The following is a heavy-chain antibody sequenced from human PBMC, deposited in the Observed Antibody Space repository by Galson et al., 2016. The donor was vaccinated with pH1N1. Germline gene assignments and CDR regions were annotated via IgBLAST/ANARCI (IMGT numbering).Heavy chain of an antibody. CDR2: IYDSETT. Sequence: LTCTVSGGSISSGYSYWSWIRQPPGKGLECIAYIYDSETTYYNPSLTSRVTISVDTSRSQFSLKLTSVTAADAAVYYCARGIRATYPDLTCNLYSWGQGPLVTVSS. D-gene: IGHD4/OR15-4a*01. V-gene: IGHV4-30-4*01. CDR1: GGSISSGYSY. CDR3: ARGIRATYPDLTCNLYS. J-gene: IGHJ4*02.